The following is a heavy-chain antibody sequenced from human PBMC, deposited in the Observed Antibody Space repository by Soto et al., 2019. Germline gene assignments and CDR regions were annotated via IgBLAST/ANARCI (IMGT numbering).Heavy chain of an antibody. D-gene: IGHD3-10*01. CDR3: ARGITLDY. CDR2: IYYSGST. Sequence: SETLSLTCTVSGGSISSYYWSWIRQPPGKGLEWIGYIYYSGSTNYNPSLKSRVTISVDTSKNQFSLKLSSVTAADTAVYYCARGITLDYWGQGTVVTVSS. V-gene: IGHV4-59*01. J-gene: IGHJ4*02. CDR1: GGSISSYY.